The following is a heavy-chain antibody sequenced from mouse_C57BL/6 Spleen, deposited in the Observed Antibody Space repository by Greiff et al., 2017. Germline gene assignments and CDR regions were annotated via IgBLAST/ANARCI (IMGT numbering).Heavy chain of an antibody. D-gene: IGHD1-1*01. Sequence: QVQLQQSGAELARPGAPVKMSCKASGYTFTRYTMLWVKQRPGQGLEWIGYINPSSGYTKFNQKFKDKATLTADKSSSTAYIQLSKLTSEDSAVYYCARSITTVEGELYYAMDYWGQGTSVTVSS. J-gene: IGHJ4*01. CDR2: INPSSGYT. V-gene: IGHV1-4*01. CDR3: ARSITTVEGELYYAMDY. CDR1: GYTFTRYT.